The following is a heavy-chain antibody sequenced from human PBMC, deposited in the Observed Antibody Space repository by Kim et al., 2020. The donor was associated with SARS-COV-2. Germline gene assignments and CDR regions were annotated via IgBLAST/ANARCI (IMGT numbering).Heavy chain of an antibody. J-gene: IGHJ2*01. CDR2: IYHSGST. V-gene: IGHV4-30-2*01. Sequence: SETLSLTCAVSGGSISSGGYSWSWIRHPPGKGLEWIGYIYHSGSTYYNPSLKSRVTISVDRSKNQFSLKLSSVTAADTAVYYCARVWISSWYFDLWGRGTLVPVSS. D-gene: IGHD5-12*01. CDR1: GGSISSGGYS. CDR3: ARVWISSWYFDL.